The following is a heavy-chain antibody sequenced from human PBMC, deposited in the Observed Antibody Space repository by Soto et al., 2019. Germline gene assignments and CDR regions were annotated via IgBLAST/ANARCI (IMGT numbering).Heavy chain of an antibody. V-gene: IGHV1-69*12. CDR2: IIPIFGTV. J-gene: IGHJ2*01. CDR1: GGTFSNYP. CDR3: ARGNHRWLQLWYFDL. Sequence: QVQLVQSGAEVKKPGSSVKVSCKASGGTFSNYPISWVRQAPGQGLEWMGGIIPIFGTVNYAQKFQGRVTITAAESTSTAYRELSSLRSEETAVYYCARGNHRWLQLWYFDLWGRGTLVTVSS. D-gene: IGHD5-12*01.